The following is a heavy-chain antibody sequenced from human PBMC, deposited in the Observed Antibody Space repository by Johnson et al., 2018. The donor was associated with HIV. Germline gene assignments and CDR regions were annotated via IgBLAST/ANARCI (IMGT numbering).Heavy chain of an antibody. CDR3: SKDLGGSKTDECGTDYYEFWNSYPVQDPRVVVGAFDI. V-gene: IGHV3-30*18. J-gene: IGHJ3*02. CDR1: GFTFRSYA. CDR2: ISYDGSKK. D-gene: IGHD3-3*01. Sequence: QVQLVESGGGVVQPGRSLRLSCTASGFTFRSYAMHWVRQAPGKGLEWVALISYDGSKKYYADSVKGLFTILRDNSKNTLDLSMKSQTSAATAVYYCSKDLGGSKTDECGTDYYEFWNSYPVQDPRVVVGAFDIWGHGTMVTVSS.